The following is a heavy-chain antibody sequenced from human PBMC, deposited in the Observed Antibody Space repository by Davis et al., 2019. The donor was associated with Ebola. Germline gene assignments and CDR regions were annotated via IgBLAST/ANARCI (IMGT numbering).Heavy chain of an antibody. CDR3: ATLRRTITGMDDGFDI. CDR2: IYTGDSDT. V-gene: IGHV5-51*01. CDR1: GNSFSSHW. J-gene: IGHJ3*02. D-gene: IGHD1-20*01. Sequence: GESLKISCKDSGNSFSSHWIGWVRQMPGRGLEWMGIIYTGDSDTRYRPSFRGQVTISADRSLKTAFLQWSSLKASDTAMYYCATLRRTITGMDDGFDIWGQGTMVSVSS.